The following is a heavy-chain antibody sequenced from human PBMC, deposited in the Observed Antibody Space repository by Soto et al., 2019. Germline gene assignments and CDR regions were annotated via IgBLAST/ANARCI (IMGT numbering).Heavy chain of an antibody. D-gene: IGHD6-19*01. CDR2: ISAYNGNT. J-gene: IGHJ4*02. Sequence: QVPLVQSGAEVKKPGASVKVSCKASGYTFTSYGISWVRQAPGQGLEWMGWISAYNGNTNYAQKLQGRVTMTPDTSTSTAYMELRSLRSDDTAVYYCARDAKYRQWLATFDYWGQGTLVTVSS. CDR3: ARDAKYRQWLATFDY. V-gene: IGHV1-18*04. CDR1: GYTFTSYG.